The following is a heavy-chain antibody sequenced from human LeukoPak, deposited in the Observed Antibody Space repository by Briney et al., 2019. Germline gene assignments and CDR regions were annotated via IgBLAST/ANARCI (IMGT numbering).Heavy chain of an antibody. CDR2: IYYTGGT. Sequence: SETLSLTCTVSGGSINNYYWSWIRQPPGKGLEWIGYIYYTGGTNYNPSLKSRVTISVDTSKNQFSLKVKYMTAADTAVYYCARHLPSGTYPLDYWGQGTLVTVSS. D-gene: IGHD3-10*01. V-gene: IGHV4-59*08. J-gene: IGHJ4*02. CDR3: ARHLPSGTYPLDY. CDR1: GGSINNYY.